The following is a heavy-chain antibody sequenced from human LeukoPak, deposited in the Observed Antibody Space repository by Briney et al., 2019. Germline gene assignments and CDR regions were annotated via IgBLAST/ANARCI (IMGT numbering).Heavy chain of an antibody. J-gene: IGHJ4*02. CDR1: GGSISSGSYY. Sequence: SQTLSLTCTVSGGSISSGSYYGSWIRQPAGKGLEWIGRIYTSGSTNYNPSLKSRVTISVDTSKNQFSLKLSYVTAADTAVYYCAREGYGDPLDYWGQGTLVTVSS. CDR2: IYTSGST. CDR3: AREGYGDPLDY. V-gene: IGHV4-61*02. D-gene: IGHD4-17*01.